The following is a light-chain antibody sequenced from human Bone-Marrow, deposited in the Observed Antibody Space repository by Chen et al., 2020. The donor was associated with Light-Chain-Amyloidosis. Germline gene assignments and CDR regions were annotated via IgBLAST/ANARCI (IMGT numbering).Light chain of an antibody. CDR1: DLPTKY. CDR3: QSADSSGTYEVI. J-gene: IGLJ2*01. Sequence: SYELTQPPSVSVSPGQPARITCSGDDLPTKYAYWYQQKPGQAPVLVIHRDTERPSGISERFSGSSSGTKATLTISGVQAEDEADYHCQSADSSGTYEVIFGGGTKLTVL. V-gene: IGLV3-25*03. CDR2: RDT.